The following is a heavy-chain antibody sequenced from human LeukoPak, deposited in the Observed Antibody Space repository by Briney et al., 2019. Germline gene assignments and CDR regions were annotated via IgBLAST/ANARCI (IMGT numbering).Heavy chain of an antibody. D-gene: IGHD2-15*01. CDR3: AKEDCSGGRCYSLHY. V-gene: IGHV3-20*04. J-gene: IGHJ4*02. Sequence: GGSLRLSCAASGFTFDDYGMTWVRQTPGKGLEWVSTINWNGGSTAYADSVKGRFTISRDNAKNSLYLQMNSLRAEDAAVYYCAKEDCSGGRCYSLHYWGQGTLVTVSS. CDR1: GFTFDDYG. CDR2: INWNGGST.